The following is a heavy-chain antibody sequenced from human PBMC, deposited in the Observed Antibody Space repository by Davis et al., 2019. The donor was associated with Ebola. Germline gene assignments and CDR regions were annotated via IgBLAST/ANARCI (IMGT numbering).Heavy chain of an antibody. CDR3: ARDGLWFREPGGI. Sequence: SVKVSCKASGGTFSSYAISWVRQAPGQGLEWMGGIIPIFGTANYAQKFQGRVTITADKSTSTAYMELSSLRSEDTAVYYCARDGLWFREPGGIWGQGTMVTVSS. CDR2: IIPIFGTA. V-gene: IGHV1-69*06. J-gene: IGHJ3*02. D-gene: IGHD3-10*01. CDR1: GGTFSSYA.